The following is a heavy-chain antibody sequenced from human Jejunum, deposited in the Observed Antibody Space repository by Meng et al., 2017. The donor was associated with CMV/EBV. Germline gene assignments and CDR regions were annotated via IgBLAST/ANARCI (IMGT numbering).Heavy chain of an antibody. CDR3: AGGLGGTIDY. J-gene: IGHJ4*02. CDR1: GSTFSTSA. D-gene: IGHD1-26*01. V-gene: IGHV1-69*04. CDR2: IIPVFDKT. Sequence: CKAAGSTFSTSATSWVRQAPGQGLEWLGNIIPVFDKTNYAQKFQGRVTITADRSTNTAYMELSSLRSDDTAVYYCAGGLGGTIDYWGQGTLVTVSS.